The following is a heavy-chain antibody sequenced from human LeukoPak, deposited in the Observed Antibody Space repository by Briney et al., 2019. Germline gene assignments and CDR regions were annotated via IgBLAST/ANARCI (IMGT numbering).Heavy chain of an antibody. V-gene: IGHV4-30-4*07. CDR3: ARQVGRGTQVYYMDV. CDR1: SVSLSGGGYC. J-gene: IGHJ6*03. Sequence: PSQTLSLTCAVSSVSLSGGGYCWDWIRQPPGKGLEWVGYICYSGITYYNPPLKSRLTLSLNTSNNQFSLHLTSMTAPAPAVYCRARQVGRGTQVYYMDVWGKGTTVTVSS. CDR2: ICYSGIT. D-gene: IGHD3-16*01.